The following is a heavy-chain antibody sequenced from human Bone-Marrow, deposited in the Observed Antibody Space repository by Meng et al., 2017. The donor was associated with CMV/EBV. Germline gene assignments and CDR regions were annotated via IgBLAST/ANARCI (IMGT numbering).Heavy chain of an antibody. CDR2: IYPGDSDT. CDR3: AKMYSSPQTLYGMDV. V-gene: IGHV5-51*01. J-gene: IGHJ6*02. D-gene: IGHD6-13*01. Sequence: GGSLKISCKGSGYSFTSYWIAWVRQMPGKGLEWMGIIYPGDSDTRYSPSFQVQVTISADKSISTAYLQWSSLKASDTAMYYGAKMYSSPQTLYGMDVWGQGTTVTVSS. CDR1: GYSFTSYW.